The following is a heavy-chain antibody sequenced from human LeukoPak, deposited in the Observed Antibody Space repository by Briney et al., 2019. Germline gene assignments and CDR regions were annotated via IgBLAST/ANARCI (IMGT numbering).Heavy chain of an antibody. CDR3: GRDVGYWGAFDI. CDR1: GYTFTSYA. CDR2: INTNTGNP. D-gene: IGHD7-27*01. Sequence: GASVKVSCKTSGYTFTSYAISWVRQAPGQGLEWMGWINTNTGNPTYAQGFTGRYVFSLDTSVSTAYLQISGLKADDTAVYYCGRDVGYWGAFDIWGQGTMVTVSS. V-gene: IGHV7-4-1*02. J-gene: IGHJ3*02.